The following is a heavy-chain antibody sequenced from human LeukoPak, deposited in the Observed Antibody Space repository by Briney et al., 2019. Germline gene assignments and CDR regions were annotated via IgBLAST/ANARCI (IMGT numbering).Heavy chain of an antibody. Sequence: PSETLSLTCTVSGGSISSYYWSWIRQPPGKGLEWIGYIYYSGSTNYNPSLKSRVTISVDRSKNQFSLKLSSVTAADTAVHYCARVVVAARLYYYYMDVWGKGATVTVSS. CDR3: ARVVVAARLYYYYMDV. CDR2: IYYSGST. CDR1: GGSISSYY. V-gene: IGHV4-59*12. D-gene: IGHD6-6*01. J-gene: IGHJ6*03.